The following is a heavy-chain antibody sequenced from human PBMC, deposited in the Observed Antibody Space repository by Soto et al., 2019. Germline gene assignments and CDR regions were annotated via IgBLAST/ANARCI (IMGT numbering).Heavy chain of an antibody. CDR3: ARVAIFGVSHYYYMDV. Sequence: QVQLVQSGAEVKKPGASVKVSCKASGYTFTSYYMHWVRQAPGQGLEWMGIINPSGGSTSYAQKFQGRVTMTRDTSTSTVYMELSSLRSEDTAVYYCARVAIFGVSHYYYMDVWGKGTTVTVSS. D-gene: IGHD3-3*01. J-gene: IGHJ6*03. V-gene: IGHV1-46*03. CDR1: GYTFTSYY. CDR2: INPSGGST.